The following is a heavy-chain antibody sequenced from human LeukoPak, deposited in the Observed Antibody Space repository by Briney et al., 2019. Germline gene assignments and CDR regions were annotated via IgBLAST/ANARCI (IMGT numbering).Heavy chain of an antibody. CDR1: GGSISSGGYY. Sequence: PSQTLSLTCTVSGGSISSGGYYWSWIRQHPGKGLEWIVYIYHSGSTYYNPSLKSRVTISVDRSKNQFSLKLSSVTAADTAVYYCARADLYDSSGYHAFDIWGQGTMVTVSS. CDR2: IYHSGST. V-gene: IGHV4-30-2*01. CDR3: ARADLYDSSGYHAFDI. D-gene: IGHD3-22*01. J-gene: IGHJ3*02.